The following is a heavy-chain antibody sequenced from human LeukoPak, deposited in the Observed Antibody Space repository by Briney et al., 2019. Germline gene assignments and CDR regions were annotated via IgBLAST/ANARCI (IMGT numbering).Heavy chain of an antibody. CDR3: ARDLDGYKSPPGY. Sequence: GGSLRLSCAASGFTFSSYWMHWVRQAPGKGLVWGSRINIDGSTTSYADSVKGRFTISRDNAKNTLYLQMNSLRAEDTALYYCARDLDGYKSPPGYWGQGTLVTVSS. V-gene: IGHV3-74*01. D-gene: IGHD5-24*01. J-gene: IGHJ4*02. CDR1: GFTFSSYW. CDR2: INIDGSTT.